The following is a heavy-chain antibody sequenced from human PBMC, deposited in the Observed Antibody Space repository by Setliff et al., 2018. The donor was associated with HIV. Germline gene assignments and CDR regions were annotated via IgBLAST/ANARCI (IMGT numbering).Heavy chain of an antibody. V-gene: IGHV3-21*05. J-gene: IGHJ5*02. Sequence: GGSLRLSCAASGFTFNDYSMNWVRQAPGKGPEWVSYISGSSSDIYYADSVKGRFTISRDNSKNTLYLQMNSLRAEDTAVYYCARVSPWFDPWGQGTLVTVS. CDR2: ISGSSSDI. CDR3: ARVSPWFDP. CDR1: GFTFNDYS.